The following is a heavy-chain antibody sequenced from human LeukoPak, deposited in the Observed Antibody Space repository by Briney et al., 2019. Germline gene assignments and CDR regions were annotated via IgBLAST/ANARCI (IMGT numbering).Heavy chain of an antibody. J-gene: IGHJ2*01. CDR3: AKALNYWYFDL. CDR1: GFTFSSYE. Sequence: GGSLRLSCATSGFTFSSYEMNWVRQAPGKGLEWISYITTSGTSTYYADSVKGRFTISRDNGKAALSLQMNSLRAEDTATYYCAKALNYWYFDLWGRGNLVTVSS. CDR2: ITTSGTST. V-gene: IGHV3-48*03.